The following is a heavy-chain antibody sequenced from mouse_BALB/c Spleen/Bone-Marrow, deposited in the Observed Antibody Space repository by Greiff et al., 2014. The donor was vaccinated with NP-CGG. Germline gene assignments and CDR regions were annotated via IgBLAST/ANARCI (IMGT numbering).Heavy chain of an antibody. V-gene: IGHV5-6*01. CDR2: ISSGDGYT. J-gene: IGHJ3*01. CDR3: ARQRGGGYYGFFAY. Sequence: EVQVVESGGALVKPGGSLKLSCAASGFTFSSYGMSWVRQTPGKRLEWVATISSGDGYTYYPDSVKGRFTISRDNAKNTLYLQMSSLTSEDSAMYYCARQRGGGYYGFFAYWGQGSLVTVSA. D-gene: IGHD1-1*01. CDR1: GFTFSSYG.